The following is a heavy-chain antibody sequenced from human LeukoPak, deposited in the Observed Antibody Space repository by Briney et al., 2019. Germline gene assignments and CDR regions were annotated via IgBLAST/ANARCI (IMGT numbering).Heavy chain of an antibody. V-gene: IGHV3-30*18. J-gene: IGHJ4*02. CDR1: GFTFSSYG. Sequence: PGGSLRLPCAASGFTFSSYGMHWVRQAPGKGLEWVAVISYDGSNKYYADSVKGRFTISRDNSKNTLYLQMNSLRTEDTAVYYCAKVDRSGGSCSRYYFDYWGQGTLVTVSS. D-gene: IGHD2-15*01. CDR2: ISYDGSNK. CDR3: AKVDRSGGSCSRYYFDY.